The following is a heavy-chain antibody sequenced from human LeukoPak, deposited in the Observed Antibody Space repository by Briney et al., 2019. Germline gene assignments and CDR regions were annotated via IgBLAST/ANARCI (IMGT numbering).Heavy chain of an antibody. J-gene: IGHJ3*02. V-gene: IGHV3-7*01. Sequence: GGSLRLSCAASGFTFSNYWISWVRQAPGKGLEWVANINQGGSEQYYVDSVKGRFTTSRDNAKNSLYLQMNSLRAEDTAVYYCARGVRRWEYAFDIWGQGTMVTVSS. CDR1: GFTFSNYW. D-gene: IGHD4-23*01. CDR2: INQGGSEQ. CDR3: ARGVRRWEYAFDI.